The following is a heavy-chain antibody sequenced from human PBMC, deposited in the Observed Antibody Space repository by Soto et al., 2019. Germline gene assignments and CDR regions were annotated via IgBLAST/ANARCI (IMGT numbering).Heavy chain of an antibody. CDR3: AEGKGYYDSSGYRIVYFDY. D-gene: IGHD3-22*01. CDR1: GGSISSYCW. J-gene: IGHJ4*02. V-gene: IGHV4-4*02. CDR2: IYHSGST. Sequence: PSETLSLTCTVSGGSISSYCWWWWRRPPPGGVEWIGEIYHSGSTNYNPSLKSRVTISVDKSKNQFSLKLSSVTAADTAVYYCAEGKGYYDSSGYRIVYFDYWGQGTLVTVSS.